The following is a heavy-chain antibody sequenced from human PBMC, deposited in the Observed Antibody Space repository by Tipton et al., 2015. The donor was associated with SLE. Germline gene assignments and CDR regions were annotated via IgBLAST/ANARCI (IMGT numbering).Heavy chain of an antibody. CDR1: GGYITSDIYY. CDR2: VYDSGTT. J-gene: IGHJ6*02. Sequence: TLSLTCSVSGGYITSDIYYWGWIRQPPGKGLEWIGSVYDSGTTYYNPSLKSRVIMSVDTSKTQFSLKLSSLTAADTAVYYCARVVAVGATHYYDVDVWDQGP. V-gene: IGHV4-39*07. CDR3: ARVVAVGATHYYDVDV. D-gene: IGHD2-15*01.